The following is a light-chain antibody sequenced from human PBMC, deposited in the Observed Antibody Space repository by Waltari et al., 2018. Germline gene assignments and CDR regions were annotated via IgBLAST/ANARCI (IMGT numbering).Light chain of an antibody. CDR3: HVWDSSSDHLVI. CDR1: NIERKT. V-gene: IGLV3-21*02. J-gene: IGLJ2*01. Sequence: SYVLTQPPSVSVAPGQTARITWGGNNIERKTVHWYQQRPGQAPVVVVYDDSDRPSRIPERFSGSNSGNTATLTISRVEVGDEADYYCHVWDSSSDHLVIFGGGTRLTVL. CDR2: DDS.